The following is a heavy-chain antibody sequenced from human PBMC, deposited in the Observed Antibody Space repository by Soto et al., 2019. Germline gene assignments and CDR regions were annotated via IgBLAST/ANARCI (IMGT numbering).Heavy chain of an antibody. D-gene: IGHD6-13*01. CDR2: ISSNGGST. J-gene: IGHJ4*02. Sequence: GGALRLSCSASGFTFSSYAMHWVRQAPGKGLEYVSAISSNGGSTYYADSVKGRFTISRDNSKNTLYLQMSSLRAEDTAVYYCVKTAFIAAAGTSDYRGPGPLVTVS. CDR1: GFTFSSYA. CDR3: VKTAFIAAAGTSDY. V-gene: IGHV3-64D*08.